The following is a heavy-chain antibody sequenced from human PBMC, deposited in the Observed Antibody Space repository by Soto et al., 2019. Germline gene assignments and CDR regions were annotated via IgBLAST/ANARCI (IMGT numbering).Heavy chain of an antibody. CDR1: GFTFSSYA. Sequence: PGGSLRLSCAASGFTFSSYAMSWVRQAPGKGLEWVSAISGSGGSTYYADSVKGRFTISRDNSKNTLYLQMNSLRAEDTAVYYCAKDLIYDFWSGYIFDYWGQGTLVTVSS. CDR3: AKDLIYDFWSGYIFDY. D-gene: IGHD3-3*01. CDR2: ISGSGGST. J-gene: IGHJ4*02. V-gene: IGHV3-23*01.